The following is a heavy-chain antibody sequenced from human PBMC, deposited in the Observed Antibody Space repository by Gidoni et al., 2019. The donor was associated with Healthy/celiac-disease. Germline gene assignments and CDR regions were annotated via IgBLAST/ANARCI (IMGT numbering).Heavy chain of an antibody. CDR2: ISYDGSNK. V-gene: IGHV3-30*03. D-gene: IGHD5-18*01. J-gene: IGHJ4*02. Sequence: QVQLVESGGGVVQPGRSLRLSCAASGFTFSSYGMHWVRQAPGKGLEWVAVISYDGSNKYYADSVKGRFTISRDNSKNTLYLQMNSLRAEDTAVYYCATEWSYGYWGQGTLVTVSS. CDR1: GFTFSSYG. CDR3: ATEWSYGY.